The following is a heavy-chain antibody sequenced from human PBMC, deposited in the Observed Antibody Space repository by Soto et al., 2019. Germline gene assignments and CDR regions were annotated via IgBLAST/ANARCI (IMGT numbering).Heavy chain of an antibody. J-gene: IGHJ4*02. Sequence: PSETLSLTCTVSGGFVISCSYYWSWIRQPPGKGLEWIGYIYYSGSTNYNPSLKSRVTISVDTSKNQFSLKLSSVTAADTAVYYYARGVGFGYFDYWGQGTLVSVSS. CDR1: GGFVISCSYY. CDR3: ARGVGFGYFDY. V-gene: IGHV4-61*01. CDR2: IYYSGST. D-gene: IGHD2-15*01.